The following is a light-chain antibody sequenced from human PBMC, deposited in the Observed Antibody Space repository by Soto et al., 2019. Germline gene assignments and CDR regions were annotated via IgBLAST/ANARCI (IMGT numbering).Light chain of an antibody. CDR3: QKYNSAPRA. J-gene: IGKJ1*01. V-gene: IGKV1-27*01. Sequence: DLQMPQSPSSLSASVGDRVTITCRANQGISNYLAWFQQKPGKVPKLLIYAASTLQSGVPSRFSGSGSGTDFTLTISSLQPEDVATYYCQKYNSAPRAFGQGTKVEIK. CDR1: QGISNY. CDR2: AAS.